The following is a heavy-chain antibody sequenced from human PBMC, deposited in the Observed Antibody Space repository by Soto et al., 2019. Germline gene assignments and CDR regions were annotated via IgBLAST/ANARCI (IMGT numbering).Heavy chain of an antibody. CDR1: GFTFNSYG. V-gene: IGHV3-30*18. CDR2: ISFDGRNT. D-gene: IGHD3-10*01. CDR3: AKQSGSVCYYNVGSGGHFAY. J-gene: IGHJ4*02. Sequence: PGGSLRLSCAASGFTFNSYGMHWVRQAPGKGLEWVVVISFDGRNTYYADSVKGRFTISRDNSKNTLYLQMTSLRAEDTAVYYCAKQSGSVCYYNVGSGGHFAYWGQGTLVTVSS.